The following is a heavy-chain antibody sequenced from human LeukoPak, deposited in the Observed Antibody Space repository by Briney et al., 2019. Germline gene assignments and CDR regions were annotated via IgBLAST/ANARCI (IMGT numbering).Heavy chain of an antibody. CDR3: ARIGGDYSNLNWFDP. D-gene: IGHD4-11*01. J-gene: IGHJ5*02. CDR2: INPNSGGT. CDR1: GYTFTGYC. V-gene: IGHV1-2*02. Sequence: EASVNVSCKASGYTFTGYCIHWVRQAPGQGLEWMGRINPNSGGTNYAQKFQGRVTMTRDTSISTAYMELSSLRSDDTAMYYCARIGGDYSNLNWFDPWGQGTLVTVSS.